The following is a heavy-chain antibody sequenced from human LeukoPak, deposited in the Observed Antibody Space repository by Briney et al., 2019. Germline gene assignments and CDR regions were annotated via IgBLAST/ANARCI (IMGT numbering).Heavy chain of an antibody. CDR1: GFTFSDYY. Sequence: PGGSLRLSCAASGFTFSDYYMSWIRQAPGKGLEWVSTIIGSGGRTYNADSVKGRFTISRDNSKNTLYLQMNSLRAEDTAVYYCAKASSDSSGWSYYWGQGTLVTVSS. D-gene: IGHD6-19*01. CDR2: IIGSGGRT. J-gene: IGHJ4*02. V-gene: IGHV3-23*01. CDR3: AKASSDSSGWSYY.